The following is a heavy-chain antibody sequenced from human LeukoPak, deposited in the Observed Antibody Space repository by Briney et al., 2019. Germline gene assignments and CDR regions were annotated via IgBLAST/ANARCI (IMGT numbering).Heavy chain of an antibody. Sequence: TGGSLRLSCAASGFTFSSYSMNWVRQAPGKGLEWVSSISSSSSSSYIYYADSVKGRFTISRDNAKTSLYLQMNSLRAEDTAVYYCARGGTGALYADDAFDIWGQGTMVTVSS. V-gene: IGHV3-21*01. D-gene: IGHD2-8*02. CDR2: ISSSSSSSYI. J-gene: IGHJ3*02. CDR3: ARGGTGALYADDAFDI. CDR1: GFTFSSYS.